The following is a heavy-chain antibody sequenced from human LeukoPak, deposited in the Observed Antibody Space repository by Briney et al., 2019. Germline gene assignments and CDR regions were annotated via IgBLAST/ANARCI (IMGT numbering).Heavy chain of an antibody. CDR3: ARVKYYDFWSGNDAFDI. CDR1: GFTFSRYW. J-gene: IGHJ3*02. D-gene: IGHD3-3*01. CDR2: IKQGGSEK. V-gene: IGHV3-7*01. Sequence: GGSLRLSCAASGFTFSRYWMSWVRQAPGKGLEWVANIKQGGSEKYYVDSVKGRFTISRDSAKNSLYLQMNSLRAEDTAVYYCARVKYYDFWSGNDAFDIWGQGTMVTVSS.